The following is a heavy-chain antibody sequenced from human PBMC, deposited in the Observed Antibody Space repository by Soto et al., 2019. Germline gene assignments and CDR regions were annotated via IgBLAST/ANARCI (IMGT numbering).Heavy chain of an antibody. J-gene: IGHJ6*02. Sequence: QAQLVQSGAEVRKPGASVKVSCKASGYTFYSHSISWVRQAPGQGLEWMGRINADYGNTQDAQKFRGRVTMTTDTSTTPVYMELTNLRSDDPAVYYCARCIQGDYYYGMDVWGQGTTVTVSS. V-gene: IGHV1-18*01. CDR3: ARCIQGDYYYGMDV. D-gene: IGHD5-18*01. CDR2: INADYGNT. CDR1: GYTFYSHS.